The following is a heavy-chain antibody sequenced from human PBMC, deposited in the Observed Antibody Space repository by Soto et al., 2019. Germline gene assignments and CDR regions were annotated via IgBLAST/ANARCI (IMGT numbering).Heavy chain of an antibody. J-gene: IGHJ5*02. D-gene: IGHD1-26*01. CDR3: ARDLGKPNWFDP. CDR2: IYYSGST. CDR1: GGSISSYY. Sequence: SETLSLTCTVSGGSISSYYWSWIRQPPGKGLEWIGYIYYSGSTNYNPSLKSRVTISVDTSKDQFSLKLSSVTAADTAVYYCARDLGKPNWFDPWGQGTLVTVSS. V-gene: IGHV4-59*01.